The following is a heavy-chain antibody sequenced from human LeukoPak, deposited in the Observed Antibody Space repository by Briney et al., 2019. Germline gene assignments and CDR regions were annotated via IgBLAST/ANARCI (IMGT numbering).Heavy chain of an antibody. CDR2: IFYTGTT. CDR3: ARDRGDGYNLDAFDI. V-gene: IGHV4-59*01. J-gene: IGHJ3*02. CDR1: GGSISNYY. Sequence: SETLSLTCTVSGGSISNYYWSWIRQPPGKGLEWIGYIFYTGTTNYNFSLKSRLTISVDTSKNQFSLRLTSVTAADTAVYYCARDRGDGYNLDAFDIWGQGTMVTVSS. D-gene: IGHD5-24*01.